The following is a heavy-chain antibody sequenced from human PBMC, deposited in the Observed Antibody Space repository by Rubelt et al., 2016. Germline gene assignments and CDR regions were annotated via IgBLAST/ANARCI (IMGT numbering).Heavy chain of an antibody. Sequence: QVQLQQWGAGLLKPSETLSLTCAVYGGSFSGFYWSWIRQPPGKGLEWIGEINHSGSTSYNPSLKSRVTISVDTSKNQFSPRLSAVTAADTAVYYCARPPGLRNAYWYFDLWGRGTLVTVSS. CDR1: GGSFSGFY. V-gene: IGHV4-34*01. J-gene: IGHJ2*01. D-gene: IGHD4-17*01. CDR2: INHSGST. CDR3: ARPPGLRNAYWYFDL.